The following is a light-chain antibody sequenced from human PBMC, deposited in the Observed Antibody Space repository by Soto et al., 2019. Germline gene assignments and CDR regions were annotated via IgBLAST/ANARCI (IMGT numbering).Light chain of an antibody. CDR1: QSVSSNY. CDR2: GAS. CDR3: QQYGSSPQT. V-gene: IGKV3-20*01. J-gene: IGKJ1*01. Sequence: ESVLTQSPGTLSLSPGERATLSCRASQSVSSNYLAWYQQKPGQAPRLLIYGASSWATGIPDRFSGRGSGTDFTLTISRLEPEDFAVYYCQQYGSSPQTFGQGTKVDIK.